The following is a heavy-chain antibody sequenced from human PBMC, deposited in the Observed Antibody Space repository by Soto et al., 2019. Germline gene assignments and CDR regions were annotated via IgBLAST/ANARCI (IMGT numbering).Heavy chain of an antibody. CDR2: ISSSSSYI. D-gene: IGHD3-10*01. CDR1: GFTFSIYS. Sequence: GGSLRLSCAASGFTFSIYSMNWVRHAPGKGLEWVSSISSSSSYIYYADSVKGRFTISRDNAKNLMYLQMNSLRAEDPAATYCARDSDYYGSGSYYSFDYWGQGTLVTVSS. CDR3: ARDSDYYGSGSYYSFDY. J-gene: IGHJ4*02. V-gene: IGHV3-21*01.